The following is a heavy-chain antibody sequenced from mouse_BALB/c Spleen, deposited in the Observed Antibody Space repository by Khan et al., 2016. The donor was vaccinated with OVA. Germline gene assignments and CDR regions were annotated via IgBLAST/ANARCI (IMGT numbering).Heavy chain of an antibody. V-gene: IGHV1-80*01. J-gene: IGHJ3*01. CDR1: GYAFSNYW. Sequence: QVQLQQSGAELVRPGSSVKISCKASGYAFSNYWMNWVKQRPGQGLEWIGQIYPGDGDTSFHGKFRGKATLTADKSSSTAYMQLSSLTSEDSAVYFCARSGYDYFAYWGQGTLVTVSA. D-gene: IGHD2-14*01. CDR3: ARSGYDYFAY. CDR2: IYPGDGDT.